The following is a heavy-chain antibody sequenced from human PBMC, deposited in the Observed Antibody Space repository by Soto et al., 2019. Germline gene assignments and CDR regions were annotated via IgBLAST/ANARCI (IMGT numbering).Heavy chain of an antibody. CDR1: GYTFTSYG. Sequence: QVQLVQSGAEVKKPGASVKVSCKASGYTFTSYGISWVRQAPGQGLEWMGWISAYNGNTNYAQKLKVRVTMTTDTSTSTAYMELRSLRADDTAVYYCARDREAAVGATHDAVDIWGQGTMVTVSS. V-gene: IGHV1-18*04. CDR3: ARDREAAVGATHDAVDI. D-gene: IGHD1-26*01. CDR2: ISAYNGNT. J-gene: IGHJ3*02.